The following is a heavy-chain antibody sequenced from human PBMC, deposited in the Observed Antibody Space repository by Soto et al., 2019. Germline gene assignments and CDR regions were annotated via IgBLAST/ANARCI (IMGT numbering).Heavy chain of an antibody. CDR3: ARLKSLYSSSWYYYGMDV. CDR1: GGTFSSYA. J-gene: IGHJ6*02. Sequence: GASVKVSCKASGGTFSSYAISWVRQAPGQGLEWMGGIIPIFGTANYAQKFQGRVTITRDTSASTAYMELSSLRSEDTAVYYCARLKSLYSSSWYYYGMDVWGQGTTVTVSS. D-gene: IGHD6-13*01. CDR2: IIPIFGTA. V-gene: IGHV1-69*05.